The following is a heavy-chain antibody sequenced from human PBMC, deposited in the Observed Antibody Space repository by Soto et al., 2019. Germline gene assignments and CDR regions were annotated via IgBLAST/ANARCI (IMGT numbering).Heavy chain of an antibody. Sequence: QVQLQESGPGLVKPSQTLSLTCTVSGGSISSGDYYWSWIGQPPGKGLEWIGYIYYSGSTYYNPSVKSRVTISVDTSKNQFSLKLSSVTAADTAVYYCASWNLGATTDYYGMDVWGQGTTVTVSS. CDR3: ASWNLGATTDYYGMDV. CDR2: IYYSGST. D-gene: IGHD1-1*01. CDR1: GGSISSGDYY. V-gene: IGHV4-30-4*01. J-gene: IGHJ6*02.